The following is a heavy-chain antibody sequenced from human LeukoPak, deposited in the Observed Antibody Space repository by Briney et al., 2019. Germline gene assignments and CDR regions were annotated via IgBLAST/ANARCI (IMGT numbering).Heavy chain of an antibody. V-gene: IGHV1-46*01. J-gene: IGHJ4*02. CDR3: ANEMATITGPVGFDY. D-gene: IGHD5-24*01. Sequence: ASVKVSCKASGYTFTSYYMHWVRQAPGQGLEWMGIINPSGGSTSYAQKFQGRVTMTRDMSTSTVYMELSSLRSEDTAVYYCANEMATITGPVGFDYWGQGTLVTVSS. CDR1: GYTFTSYY. CDR2: INPSGGST.